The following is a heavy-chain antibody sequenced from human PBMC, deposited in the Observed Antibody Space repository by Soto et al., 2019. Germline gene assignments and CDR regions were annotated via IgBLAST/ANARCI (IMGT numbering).Heavy chain of an antibody. CDR3: ASTYCGGDCYENDAFDI. CDR1: GFTFSSYA. V-gene: IGHV3-23*01. J-gene: IGHJ3*02. CDR2: ISGSGGST. D-gene: IGHD2-21*01. Sequence: PGGSLRLSCAASGFTFSSYAMSWVRQAPAKGLEWVSAISGSGGSTYYADSVKGRFTISRDNSKNTLYLQMNSLRAEDTAVYYCASTYCGGDCYENDAFDIWGQGPMVTVS.